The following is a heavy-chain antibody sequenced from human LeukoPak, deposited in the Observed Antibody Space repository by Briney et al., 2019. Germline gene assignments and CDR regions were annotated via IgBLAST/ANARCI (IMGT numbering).Heavy chain of an antibody. CDR1: GFTFSDYY. CDR2: ISSSGSII. Sequence: GGSLRLSCAASGFTFSDYYMSWIRQAPGEGLEWVSYISSSGSIIYYADSVKGRFTISRDNAKNSMYLQMNSLRAEDTALYHCARAGYCSSTSYYTWGYYYMDVWGKGTTVTVSS. D-gene: IGHD2-2*02. CDR3: ARAGYCSSTSYYTWGYYYMDV. V-gene: IGHV3-11*01. J-gene: IGHJ6*03.